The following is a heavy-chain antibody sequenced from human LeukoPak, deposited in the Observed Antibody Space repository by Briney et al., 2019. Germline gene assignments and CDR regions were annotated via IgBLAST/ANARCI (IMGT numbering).Heavy chain of an antibody. D-gene: IGHD3-10*01. V-gene: IGHV4-59*01. CDR1: GGSISSYY. CDR2: IYYSGST. J-gene: IGHJ4*02. CDR3: ARFRRGVRGVIITSYFDH. Sequence: SETLSLTCTVSGGSISSYYWSWIRQPPGKGREWIGYIYYSGSTNYNPSLKSRVTISVDTSKNQFSLKLSSVTAADTAVYYCARFRRGVRGVIITSYFDHWGQGTLVTVSS.